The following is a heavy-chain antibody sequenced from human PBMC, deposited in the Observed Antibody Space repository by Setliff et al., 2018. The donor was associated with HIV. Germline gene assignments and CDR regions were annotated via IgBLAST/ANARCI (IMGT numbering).Heavy chain of an antibody. CDR2: VSSRGDT. CDR1: GGSISSYY. Sequence: PSETLSVTCTVSGGSISSYYWSWIRQPPGKGLEWIGRVSSRGDTYYNPSLKSRVTISVDTSENQFSLKLSSVTAADTAVYYCARDGYSSSWYVISGSFDYWGQGILVTVSS. D-gene: IGHD6-13*01. J-gene: IGHJ4*02. V-gene: IGHV4-4*07. CDR3: ARDGYSSSWYVISGSFDY.